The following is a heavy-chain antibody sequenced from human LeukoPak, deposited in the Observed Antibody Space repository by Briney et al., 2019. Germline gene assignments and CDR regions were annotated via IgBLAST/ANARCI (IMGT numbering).Heavy chain of an antibody. CDR1: GFTFSRYA. CDR3: AKGDGWIDYDSSGYAPDY. V-gene: IGHV3-23*01. CDR2: ISGSGGST. Sequence: PGGSLRLSCAASGFTFSRYAMSWVRQAPGKGLEWVSAISGSGGSTYYADSVKGRFTISRDNSKNTLYLQMNSLRAEDTAVYYCAKGDGWIDYDSSGYAPDYWGQGTLVTVSS. J-gene: IGHJ4*02. D-gene: IGHD3-22*01.